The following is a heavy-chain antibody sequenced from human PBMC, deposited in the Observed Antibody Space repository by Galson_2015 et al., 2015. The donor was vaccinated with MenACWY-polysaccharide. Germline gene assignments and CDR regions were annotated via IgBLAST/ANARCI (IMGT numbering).Heavy chain of an antibody. V-gene: IGHV3-30*18. CDR1: GFSFSSYG. CDR2: IAYDGSNK. D-gene: IGHD2-15*01. Sequence: SLRLSCAASGFSFSSYGMHWVRQAPGKGLEWVAVIAYDGSNKYYADSVKGRFTISRDNSKNTLYPQMNSLRAEDTAVYYCAKDLNRYCSGGSCDNFDYWGQGTLVTVSS. J-gene: IGHJ4*02. CDR3: AKDLNRYCSGGSCDNFDY.